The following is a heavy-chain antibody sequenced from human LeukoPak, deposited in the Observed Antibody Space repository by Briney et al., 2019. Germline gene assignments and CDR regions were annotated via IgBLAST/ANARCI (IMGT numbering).Heavy chain of an antibody. J-gene: IGHJ4*02. V-gene: IGHV3-7*01. CDR3: ARDRHSRTTDY. CDR1: GFTFSSYW. CDR2: IKQDGSEK. Sequence: GGSLRLSCAASGFTFSSYWMSWDRQAPGKGLEWVANIKQDGSEKYYVDSVKGRFTISRDNAKNSLYLQMNSLRAEDTAVYYCARDRHSRTTDYWGQGTLVTVSS. D-gene: IGHD1-7*01.